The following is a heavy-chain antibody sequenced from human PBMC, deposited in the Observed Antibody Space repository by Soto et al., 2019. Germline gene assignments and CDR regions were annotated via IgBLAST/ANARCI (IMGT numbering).Heavy chain of an antibody. D-gene: IGHD3-22*01. CDR2: ISYDGSNK. V-gene: IGHV3-30-3*01. CDR3: ARGEPDYYDSSGYYYALDY. Sequence: QVQLVESGGGVVQPGRSLRLSCAASGFTFSSYAMHWVRQAPGKGLEWVAVISYDGSNKYYADSVKGRFTISRDNSKNTLYLQMNGLRAEDTAVYYCARGEPDYYDSSGYYYALDYWGQGTLVTVSS. CDR1: GFTFSSYA. J-gene: IGHJ4*02.